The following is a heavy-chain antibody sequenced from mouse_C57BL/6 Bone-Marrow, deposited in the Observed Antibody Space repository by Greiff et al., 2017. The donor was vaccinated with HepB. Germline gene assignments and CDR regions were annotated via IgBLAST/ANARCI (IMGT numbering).Heavy chain of an antibody. D-gene: IGHD2-2*01. CDR1: DSEVFPIAY. J-gene: IGHJ3*01. CDR3: AREVTTSFAY. CDR2: ILPSIGRT. Sequence: VKLQESGSELRSPGSSVKLSCKDFDSEVFPIAYMSWVRQKPGHGFEWIGGILPSIGRTIYGEKFEDKATLDADTLSNTAYLELNSLTSEDSAIYYCAREVTTSFAYWGQGTLVTVSA. V-gene: IGHV15-2*01.